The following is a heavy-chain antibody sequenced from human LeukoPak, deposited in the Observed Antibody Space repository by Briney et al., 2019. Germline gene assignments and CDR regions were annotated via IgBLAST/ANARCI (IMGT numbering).Heavy chain of an antibody. CDR2: IRYDGSQK. CDR3: VKEGGLMIRRYYFDY. Sequence: GGSLRLSCAASTFSFSTYGMHWVRQAPGKGLEWVAFIRYDGSQKSYADSVKGRFTISRDNSKNTLYLHMSSLRVDDTAVYYCVKEGGLMIRRYYFDYWGQGTLVTVSS. V-gene: IGHV3-30*02. J-gene: IGHJ4*02. D-gene: IGHD3-16*01. CDR1: TFSFSTYG.